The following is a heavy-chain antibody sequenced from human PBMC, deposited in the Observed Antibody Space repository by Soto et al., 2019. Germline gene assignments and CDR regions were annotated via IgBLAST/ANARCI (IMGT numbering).Heavy chain of an antibody. CDR2: ISAHNGNT. CDR3: ARVRYGDY. D-gene: IGHD1-1*01. J-gene: IGHJ4*02. CDR1: GYAFTTYG. V-gene: IGHV1-18*01. Sequence: QVHLVQSGAEVKKPGASVKVSCKGSGYAFTTYGITWVRQAPGQGLEWMGWISAHNGNTNYAQKIQGRATVTRDTSTSTAYMELRSLRTDDTAVYYCARVRYGDYWGQGALVTVSS.